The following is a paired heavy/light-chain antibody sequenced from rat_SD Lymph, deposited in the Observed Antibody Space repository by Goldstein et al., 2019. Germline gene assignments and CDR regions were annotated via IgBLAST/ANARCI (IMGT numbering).Heavy chain of an antibody. CDR2: INPGSGGT. J-gene: IGHJ3*01. Sequence: QVQLQQSGAELTKPGSSVKISCKASGYTFTSYDISWIKQRPGQALEWIGAINPGSGGTGYNEKFKGKATLTVDKSSSTAFMQLSSLTPEDTAVYYCARMERYYDGYPYWGQGTLVTVSS. V-gene: IGHV1-60*01. CDR1: GYTFTSYD. CDR3: ARMERYYDGYPY. D-gene: IGHD1-12*03.
Light chain of an antibody. CDR1: QNVDNYGISY. Sequence: DIVLTQSPALAVSLEQRATISCKTSQNVDNYGISYMHWYQQKPGQQPKLLIYEGSNLASGIPARFSGSGSGTDFTLTIDPVEADDIATYYCQQSKDYPYTFGAGTKLELK. J-gene: IGKJ2-3*01. CDR2: EGS. V-gene: IGKV3S1*01. CDR3: QQSKDYPYT.